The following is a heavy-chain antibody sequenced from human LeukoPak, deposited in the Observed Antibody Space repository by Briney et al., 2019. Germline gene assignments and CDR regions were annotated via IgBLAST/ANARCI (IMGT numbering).Heavy chain of an antibody. Sequence: PGRSLRLSCAASGFTFDDYAMHWVRQAPGKGLEWVSYISSSGSTIYYADSVKGRFTISRDNAKNSLYLQMNSLRAEDTAVYYCARADLWGYSYGYGCLHDYWGQGTLVTVSS. CDR2: ISSSGSTI. CDR3: ARADLWGYSYGYGCLHDY. D-gene: IGHD5-18*01. V-gene: IGHV3-48*03. J-gene: IGHJ4*02. CDR1: GFTFDDYA.